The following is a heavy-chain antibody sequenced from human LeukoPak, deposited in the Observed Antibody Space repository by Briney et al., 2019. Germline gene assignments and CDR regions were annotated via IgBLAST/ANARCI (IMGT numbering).Heavy chain of an antibody. CDR1: GGSTTTHY. J-gene: IGHJ3*02. CDR2: VYNTGST. Sequence: PSETLSLTCTVSGGSTTTHYWSWIRQPAGRELEWIGRVYNTGSTKYNPSLESRVTMSVDTSTNRFSLRLRSVTAADTAVYYCARDLLGDYGTFDIWGQGAMVTVSS. CDR3: ARDLLGDYGTFDI. D-gene: IGHD4-17*01. V-gene: IGHV4-4*07.